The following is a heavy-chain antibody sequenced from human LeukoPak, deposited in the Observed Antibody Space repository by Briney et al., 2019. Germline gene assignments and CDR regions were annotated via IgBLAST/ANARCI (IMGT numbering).Heavy chain of an antibody. J-gene: IGHJ4*02. V-gene: IGHV3-66*01. Sequence: PGGSLRLSCAAFGFTVSSNYMNWVRQAPGKGLEWVSVIYSGGSTYYADSVKGRFTISRDNSKNTLYLQMNTLRAEDTAVYYCAGDKEDTSIGYFDYWGQGTLVAVSS. CDR3: AGDKEDTSIGYFDY. D-gene: IGHD3-16*02. CDR2: IYSGGST. CDR1: GFTVSSNY.